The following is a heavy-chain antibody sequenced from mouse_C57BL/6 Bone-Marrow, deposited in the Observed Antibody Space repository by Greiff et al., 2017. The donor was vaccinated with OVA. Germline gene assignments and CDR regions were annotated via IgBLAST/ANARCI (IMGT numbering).Heavy chain of an antibody. V-gene: IGHV1-64*01. J-gene: IGHJ1*03. CDR2: IHPNSGST. Sequence: QVHVKQPGAELVKPGASVKLSCKASGYTFTSYWMHWVKQRPGQGLEWIGMIHPNSGSTNYNEKFKSKATLTVDKSSSTAYMQLSSLTSEDSAVYYCARVYYGNLSYWYFDVWGTGTTVTVSS. CDR1: GYTFTSYW. CDR3: ARVYYGNLSYWYFDV. D-gene: IGHD2-1*01.